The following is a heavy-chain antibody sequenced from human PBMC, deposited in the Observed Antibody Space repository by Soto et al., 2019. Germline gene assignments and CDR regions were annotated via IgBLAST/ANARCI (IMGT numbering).Heavy chain of an antibody. CDR1: GYTFTSYG. Sequence: QVQLVQSGAEVQKPGASVKVSCKASGYTFTSYGISWVRQAPGQGLEWMGWISAYNGNTNYAQKLQGRVTMTTDTSTRTAYMELRSLRSDDMAVYYCAIVWGRDMCGEAGFDYWGQGTLVTVSS. J-gene: IGHJ4*02. V-gene: IGHV1-18*03. D-gene: IGHD3-10*02. CDR2: ISAYNGNT. CDR3: AIVWGRDMCGEAGFDY.